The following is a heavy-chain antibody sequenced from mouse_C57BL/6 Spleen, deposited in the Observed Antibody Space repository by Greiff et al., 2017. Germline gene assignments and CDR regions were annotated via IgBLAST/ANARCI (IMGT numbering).Heavy chain of an antibody. V-gene: IGHV1-69*01. CDR1: GYTFTSYW. J-gene: IGHJ4*01. Sequence: VQLQQPGAELVMPGASVKLSCKASGYTFTSYWMHWVKQRPGQGLEWIGEIDPSDSYTNYKQKFKGKSTLTVDKSSITAYMQLSSLTSEESAVYYCARVPYPSRAKGYWGQGTSVTVSS. CDR2: IDPSDSYT. D-gene: IGHD5-1*01. CDR3: ARVPYPSRAKGY.